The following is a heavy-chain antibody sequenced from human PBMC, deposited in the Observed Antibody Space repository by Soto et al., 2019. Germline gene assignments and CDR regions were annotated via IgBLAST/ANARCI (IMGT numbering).Heavy chain of an antibody. J-gene: IGHJ6*02. V-gene: IGHV1-2*02. D-gene: IGHD6-13*01. CDR2: INPNSGGT. CDR1: GYTFTGYY. CDR3: ARDLVAAAAGDYYYGRAV. Sequence: ASVKVSCKASGYTFTGYYMHWVRQAPGQGLEWMGWINPNSGGTNYAQKFQGRVTMTRDTSISTAYMELSRLRSDDTAVYYCARDLVAAAAGDYYYGRAVGGQGPTVTVPS.